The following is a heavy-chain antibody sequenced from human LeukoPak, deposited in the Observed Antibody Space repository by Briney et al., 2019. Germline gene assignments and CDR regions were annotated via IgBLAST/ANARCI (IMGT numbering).Heavy chain of an antibody. Sequence: SETLSLTCTVSGGSISSGGYYWSWIRQHPGKGLEWIGYIYYSGSTYYNPSLKSRVTISVDTSKNQFSLKLSSVTAADTSVYYCARDSVSRIAPRPRDAFDICGQGTMVTVSP. V-gene: IGHV4-31*03. J-gene: IGHJ3*02. CDR2: IYYSGST. CDR1: GGSISSGGYY. D-gene: IGHD6-6*01. CDR3: ARDSVSRIAPRPRDAFDI.